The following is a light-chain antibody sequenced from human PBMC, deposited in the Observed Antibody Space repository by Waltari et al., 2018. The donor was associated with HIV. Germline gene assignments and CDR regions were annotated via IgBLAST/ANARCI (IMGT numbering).Light chain of an antibody. V-gene: IGKV3-20*01. CDR2: SAS. CDR1: QTVDSAY. Sequence: IVLTQSPGTLSLSPGERATLSCRASQTVDSAYIAWYQQRPGQAPRLLVYSASSRAAGIPDRFSGSGSGADFTLSIRRLEPEDFAVYYCQYYRASSGTFGQGTKVEIQ. J-gene: IGKJ1*01. CDR3: QYYRASSGT.